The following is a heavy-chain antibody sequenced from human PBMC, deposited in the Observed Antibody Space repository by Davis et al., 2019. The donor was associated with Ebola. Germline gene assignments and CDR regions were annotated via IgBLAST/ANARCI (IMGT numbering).Heavy chain of an antibody. Sequence: PSETLSLTCTVSGGSISSYYWSWIRQPPGKGLEWIGYIYYSGSTNYNPSLKSRVTISVDTSKNQFSLKLSSVTAADTAVYYCARDGQREGFDYWGQGTLVTVSS. CDR3: ARDGQREGFDY. D-gene: IGHD1-26*01. V-gene: IGHV4-59*01. CDR2: IYYSGST. J-gene: IGHJ4*02. CDR1: GGSISSYY.